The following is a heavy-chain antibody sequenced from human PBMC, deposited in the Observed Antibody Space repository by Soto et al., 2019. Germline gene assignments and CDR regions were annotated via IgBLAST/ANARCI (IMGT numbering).Heavy chain of an antibody. J-gene: IGHJ6*03. CDR3: ARDFIVASSYYYMDV. CDR2: IKQDGSEK. CDR1: GFTFSSNS. Sequence: GGSLRLSCAASGFTFSSNSMSWVRQAPGKGLEWVANIKQDGSEKYYVDSVKGRFTISRDNAKNSLYLQMHSLRAEDTAVYYCARDFIVASSYYYMDVWGKGTTVTVSS. D-gene: IGHD2-15*01. V-gene: IGHV3-7*01.